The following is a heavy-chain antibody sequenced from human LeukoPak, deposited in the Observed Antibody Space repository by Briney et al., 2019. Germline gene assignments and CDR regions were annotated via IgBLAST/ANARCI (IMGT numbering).Heavy chain of an antibody. CDR3: ARGSANWSGYTNNWFDP. D-gene: IGHD3-3*01. CDR1: GGSISSSSHY. J-gene: IGHJ5*02. V-gene: IGHV4-39*07. CDR2: IYYSGST. Sequence: SETLSLTCTVSGGSISSSSHYWGWIRQPPGKGLEWIGSIYYSGSTYYNPSLKSRVTISVDTSKNQFSLKLSSVTAADTAVYYCARGSANWSGYTNNWFDPWGQGTLVTVSS.